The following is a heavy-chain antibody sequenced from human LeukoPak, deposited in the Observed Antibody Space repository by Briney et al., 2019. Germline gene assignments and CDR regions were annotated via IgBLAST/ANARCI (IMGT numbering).Heavy chain of an antibody. CDR2: INHSGSN. Sequence: SETLSLTCAVYGGSFSGYYWSWIRQPPGKGLEWIGEINHSGSNNYNPSLKSRVTISVDTSKNQFSLKLSSVTAADTAVYYCARASGKRLRYYYYYMDVWGKGTTVTVS. D-gene: IGHD3-10*01. V-gene: IGHV4-34*01. CDR3: ARASGKRLRYYYYYMDV. J-gene: IGHJ6*03. CDR1: GGSFSGYY.